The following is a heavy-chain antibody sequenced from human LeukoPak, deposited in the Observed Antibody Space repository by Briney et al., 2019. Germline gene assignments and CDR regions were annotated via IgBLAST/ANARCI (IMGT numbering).Heavy chain of an antibody. CDR3: AGYCSSTSCYTPYYYYGMDV. CDR2: IYYSGST. J-gene: IGHJ6*02. Sequence: SETLSLTCTVSGGSISSYYWSWIRQPPGKGLEWIGYIYYSGSTNYNPSLKSRVTISVDRSKNQFSLKLSSVTAADTAVYYCAGYCSSTSCYTPYYYYGMDVWGQGTTVTVSS. CDR1: GGSISSYY. D-gene: IGHD2-2*02. V-gene: IGHV4-59*12.